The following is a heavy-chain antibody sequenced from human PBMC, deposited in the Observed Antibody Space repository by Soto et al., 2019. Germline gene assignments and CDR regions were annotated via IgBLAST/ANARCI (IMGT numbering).Heavy chain of an antibody. D-gene: IGHD2-21*02. J-gene: IGHJ6*02. CDR2: IYWDDDK. V-gene: IGHV2-5*02. Sequence: QITLKESGPTLVKPTQTLTLTCTFSGFSLTTGGVGVGWIRQPPGKALEWLALIYWDDDKRYSPSLKSRLTVAKETSKNQVLRTMTNMDPVDTATYYCELSRCGGDCLASYSSHYYYGMDVWGQGTTVTVSS. CDR3: ELSRCGGDCLASYSSHYYYGMDV. CDR1: GFSLTTGGVG.